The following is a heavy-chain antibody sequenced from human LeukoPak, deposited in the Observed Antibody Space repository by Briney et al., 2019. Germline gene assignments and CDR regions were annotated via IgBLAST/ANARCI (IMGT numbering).Heavy chain of an antibody. CDR3: GRGIADSSGYYYVDY. Sequence: SQTLSLTCAIPGDSVSSHSAAWSWIRQSPSRGLEWLGRTYYRSKWYNDYAVSVKSRITINPDTSKNQFSLHLNSVTPEDTAVYYCGRGIADSSGYYYVDYWGQGTLVTVSS. V-gene: IGHV6-1*01. J-gene: IGHJ4*02. CDR1: GDSVSSHSAA. D-gene: IGHD3-22*01. CDR2: TYYRSKWYN.